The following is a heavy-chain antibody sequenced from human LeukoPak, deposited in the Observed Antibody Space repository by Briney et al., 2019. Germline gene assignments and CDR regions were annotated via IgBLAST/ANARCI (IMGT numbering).Heavy chain of an antibody. CDR1: GSSFNTYY. CDR3: ARDIVYLIDEDYG. J-gene: IGHJ4*02. CDR2: IHTSGSA. Sequence: SETLSLTCSVSGSSFNTYYWSWIRQPAGKALEWIGLIHTSGSADYSPSLQSRVTISVDMSKKEFSLKLTSVTAADTAIYYCARDIVYLIDEDYGWGQGILVTVSS. D-gene: IGHD4-17*01. V-gene: IGHV4-4*07.